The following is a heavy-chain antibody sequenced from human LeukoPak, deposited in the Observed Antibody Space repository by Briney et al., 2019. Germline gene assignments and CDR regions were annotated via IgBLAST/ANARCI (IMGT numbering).Heavy chain of an antibody. CDR1: GFTVNSNY. CDR3: ARGGGYYPIDY. CDR2: LYSDGRT. J-gene: IGHJ4*02. V-gene: IGHV3-53*01. D-gene: IGHD2-15*01. Sequence: PGGSLRLSCAASGFTVNSNYMNWVRQAPGKGLERVSVLYSDGRTYYADSVKGRFTISRDTSKNTLYLQVNSLRAEDTAVYYCARGGGYYPIDYWGQGTLVTVSS.